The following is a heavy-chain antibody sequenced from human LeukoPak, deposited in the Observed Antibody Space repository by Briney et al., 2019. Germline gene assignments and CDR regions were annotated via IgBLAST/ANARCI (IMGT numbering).Heavy chain of an antibody. CDR3: ARGESDYYGSGSYYRE. J-gene: IGHJ4*02. CDR1: GGSFSGYY. D-gene: IGHD3-10*01. V-gene: IGHV4-34*01. Sequence: PSETLSLTCAVYGGSFSGYYWSWIRQPPGKGLEWIGEINHSGSTNYNPSLKSRVTISVDTSKNQFSLKLSSVTAADTAVYYCARGESDYYGSGSYYREWGQGTLVTVSS. CDR2: INHSGST.